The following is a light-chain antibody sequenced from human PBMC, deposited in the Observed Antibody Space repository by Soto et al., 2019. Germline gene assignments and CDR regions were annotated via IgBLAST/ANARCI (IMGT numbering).Light chain of an antibody. CDR2: AAS. Sequence: DIPMTQSPSSLSASVGDRVTISCRTSQNINTYLNWYQQRPGKAPKLLIYAASTLQSGVPSRFSGSGSGTDFTLVISSLQPEDFATYYCQQSYIDPWGTCGQGTKVE. J-gene: IGKJ1*01. CDR3: QQSYIDPWGT. CDR1: QNINTY. V-gene: IGKV1-39*01.